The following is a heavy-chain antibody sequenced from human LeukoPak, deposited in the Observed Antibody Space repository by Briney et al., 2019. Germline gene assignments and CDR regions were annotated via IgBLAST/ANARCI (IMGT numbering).Heavy chain of an antibody. D-gene: IGHD6-13*01. CDR2: IIPISGTA. CDR1: GGTFSSYA. J-gene: IGHJ4*02. V-gene: IGHV1-69*05. CDR3: ASSRIAAAGNLDY. Sequence: SVKVSCKASGGTFSSYAISWVRQAPGQGLEWMGGIIPISGTANYAQKFQGRVTITTDESTSTAYMELSSLRSEDTAVYYCASSRIAAAGNLDYWGQGTLVTVSS.